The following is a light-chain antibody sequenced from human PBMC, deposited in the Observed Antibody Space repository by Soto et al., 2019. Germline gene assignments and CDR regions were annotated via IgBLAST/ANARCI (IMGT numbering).Light chain of an antibody. V-gene: IGKV3-11*01. J-gene: IGKJ4*01. Sequence: EIVLTQSPATLSLSPGERATLSCRASQSVSSYLAWYQQKPGQAPRLLISDASNRATGIPARFSGSGSGTDFTLTISSLEPEDFAGYYCQQRSNWLTFGGGTKVGIK. CDR1: QSVSSY. CDR2: DAS. CDR3: QQRSNWLT.